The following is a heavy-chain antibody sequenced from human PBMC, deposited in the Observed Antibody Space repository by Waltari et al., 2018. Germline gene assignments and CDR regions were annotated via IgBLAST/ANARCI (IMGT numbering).Heavy chain of an antibody. CDR1: GFTFSSYP. V-gene: IGHV3-23*01. J-gene: IGHJ4*02. CDR3: AKSGPHYYGSGYYFDY. CDR2: ITGSGGHT. D-gene: IGHD3-10*01. Sequence: EVQLLESGGGLVQPGGSLRLSCAVSGFTFSSYPMTWVRQAPGKGLEWVAAITGSGGHTYYADSVRGRFTMSRDNAKNTLSLQMNSLRVEDTAVYYCAKSGPHYYGSGYYFDYWGQGTLVTVSS.